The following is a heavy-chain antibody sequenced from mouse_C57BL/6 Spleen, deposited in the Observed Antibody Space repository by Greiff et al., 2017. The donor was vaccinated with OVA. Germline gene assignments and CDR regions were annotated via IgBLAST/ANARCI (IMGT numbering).Heavy chain of an antibody. Sequence: EVKLQESGPELVKPGASVKISCKASGYSFTGYYMNWVKQSPEKSLEWIGEINPSTGGTTYNQKFKAKATLTVDKSSSTAYMQLKSLTSEDSAVYYCARRDSYAMDYWGQGTSVTVSS. D-gene: IGHD3-3*01. CDR2: INPSTGGT. J-gene: IGHJ4*01. CDR1: GYSFTGYY. V-gene: IGHV1-42*01. CDR3: ARRDSYAMDY.